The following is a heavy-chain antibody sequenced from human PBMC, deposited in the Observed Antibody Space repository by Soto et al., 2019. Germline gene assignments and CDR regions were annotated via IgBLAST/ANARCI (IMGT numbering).Heavy chain of an antibody. Sequence: PSETPSPPRPVSGGSLSSFYWSWVRPPPGKGMEWIGYIYYSGRTNYNPSLKSRVTISVDTSKNQFSLKLSSVTAADTAVYYCARGYCSSTICYIWDNWFDPWGQGTLVTVSS. CDR2: IYYSGRT. V-gene: IGHV4-59*01. CDR1: GGSLSSFY. CDR3: ARGYCSSTICYIWDNWFDP. D-gene: IGHD2-2*02. J-gene: IGHJ5*02.